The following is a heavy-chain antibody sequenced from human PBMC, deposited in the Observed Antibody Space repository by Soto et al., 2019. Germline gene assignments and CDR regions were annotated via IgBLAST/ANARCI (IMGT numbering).Heavy chain of an antibody. CDR2: IHHTGST. Sequence: PSETLSLTCTVSGGSISGYYWIWIRQSPGKGLEWVGYIHHTGSTNYNPSLKSRVTISVDTSKNQFSLRLSSVTAADTAVYYCARHQTNRLGDWFDPWGQGFVVNVSS. CDR1: GGSISGYY. V-gene: IGHV4-59*08. CDR3: ARHQTNRLGDWFDP. D-gene: IGHD3-16*01. J-gene: IGHJ5*02.